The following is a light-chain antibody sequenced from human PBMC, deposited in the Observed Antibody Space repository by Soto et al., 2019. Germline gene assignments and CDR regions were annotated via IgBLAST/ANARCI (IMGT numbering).Light chain of an antibody. CDR1: QGISRY. CDR3: QHLNSYPLT. Sequence: DIQLTQSPSFLSASVGDRVTITCRASQGISRYLAWYQQKPGQAPKLLIYAASTLQSGVPSRCSGSGSGTEFTLTISSLQPEDFATYYCQHLNSYPLTFGGGTKVEIK. CDR2: AAS. V-gene: IGKV1-9*01. J-gene: IGKJ4*01.